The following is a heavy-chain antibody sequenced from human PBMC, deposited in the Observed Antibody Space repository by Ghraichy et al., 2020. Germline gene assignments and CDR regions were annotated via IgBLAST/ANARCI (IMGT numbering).Heavy chain of an antibody. J-gene: IGHJ3*02. CDR1: GFTFSTYW. CDR2: MKQDGSER. CDR3: ARVDSSGPQRGDPFDI. D-gene: IGHD3-22*01. V-gene: IGHV3-7*01. Sequence: GGSLRLSCAASGFTFSTYWMSWVRQAPGKGLEWVASMKQDGSERYYVDSVKGRFTISRDNAKTSVFLQMNSLRAEDTAVYYCARVDSSGPQRGDPFDIWGQGTTVTVSS.